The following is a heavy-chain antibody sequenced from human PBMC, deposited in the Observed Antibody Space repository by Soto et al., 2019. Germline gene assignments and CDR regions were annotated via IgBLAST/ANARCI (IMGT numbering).Heavy chain of an antibody. D-gene: IGHD3-22*01. CDR2: IYYSGST. J-gene: IGHJ4*02. Sequence: QVQLQESGPGLVKPSQTLSLTCTVSXGSISSGDYYWSWIRQPPGKGLEWIGYIYYSGSTYYNPSLKSRVTISVDTSKNQFSLKLSSVTAADTAVYYCARNRGKTYYYDSSGYYGAYYFDYWGQGTLVTVSS. CDR1: XGSISSGDYY. CDR3: ARNRGKTYYYDSSGYYGAYYFDY. V-gene: IGHV4-30-4*01.